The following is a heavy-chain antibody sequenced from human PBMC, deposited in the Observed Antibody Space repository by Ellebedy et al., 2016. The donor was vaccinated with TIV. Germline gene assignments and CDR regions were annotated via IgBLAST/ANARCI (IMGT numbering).Heavy chain of an antibody. CDR3: ASASQGYTVLGRFDP. V-gene: IGHV4-34*01. CDR2: INHSGST. Sequence: MPSETLSLTCAVYGGSFSGYFWSWIRQSPGKGLEWIGEINHSGSTTYTASLKSRVTISVDTSKNQLPLKLSSLTAADTAVYYCASASQGYTVLGRFDPWGQGTLVTVSS. D-gene: IGHD5/OR15-5a*01. CDR1: GGSFSGYF. J-gene: IGHJ5*02.